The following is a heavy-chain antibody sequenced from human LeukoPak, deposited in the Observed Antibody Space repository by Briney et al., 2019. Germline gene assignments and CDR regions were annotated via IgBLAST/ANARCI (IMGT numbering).Heavy chain of an antibody. V-gene: IGHV3-74*01. CDR3: ARGHSTALRFLEWLFNL. CDR1: GFTFSSYW. CDR2: INSDGSST. J-gene: IGHJ5*02. D-gene: IGHD3-3*01. Sequence: GGSLRLSCAASGFTFSSYWMHWVRHAPGKGLVWVSRINSDGSSTSYADSVKGRFTISRDNAKNTLYLQMNSLRAEDTAVYYCARGHSTALRFLEWLFNLWGQGTLVTVSS.